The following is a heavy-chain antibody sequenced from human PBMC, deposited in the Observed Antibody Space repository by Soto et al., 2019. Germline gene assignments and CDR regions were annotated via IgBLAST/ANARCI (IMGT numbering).Heavy chain of an antibody. Sequence: PGGSLRLSCAASGFTFSSYSMNWVRQAPGKGLEWVSSISSSSSYIYYADSVKGRFTISRDNAKNSLYLQMNSLRAEDTAVYYCASDQPAYGDYGSWGQGTLVTVSS. V-gene: IGHV3-21*01. CDR3: ASDQPAYGDYGS. J-gene: IGHJ4*02. D-gene: IGHD4-17*01. CDR1: GFTFSSYS. CDR2: ISSSSSYI.